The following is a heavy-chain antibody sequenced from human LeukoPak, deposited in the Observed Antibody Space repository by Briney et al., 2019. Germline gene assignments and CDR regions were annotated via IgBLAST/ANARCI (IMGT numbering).Heavy chain of an antibody. CDR2: ISYDGSNK. J-gene: IGHJ4*02. CDR3: ARAPNSGGSYYDY. V-gene: IGHV3-30-3*01. CDR1: GFTFSSYA. Sequence: GGSLRLSRAASGFTFSSYAMHWVRQAPGKGLEWVAVISYDGSNKYYADSVKGRFTISRDNSKNTLYLQMNSLRAEDTAVYYCARAPNSGGSYYDYWGQGTLVTVSS. D-gene: IGHD1-26*01.